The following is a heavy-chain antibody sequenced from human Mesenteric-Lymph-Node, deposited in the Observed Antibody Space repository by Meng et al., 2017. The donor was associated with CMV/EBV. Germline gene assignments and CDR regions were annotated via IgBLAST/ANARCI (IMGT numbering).Heavy chain of an antibody. CDR2: INPNGGDA. J-gene: IGHJ5*02. D-gene: IGHD6-13*01. Sequence: ASVKVSCKASGYTFTSYYIHWVRQAPGQGLEWMGIINPNGGDATYARNFEGRVTMTRDTSTSTVYMDLSSLRSDDTAVYYCARDSSSTLGWCDPWGQGTLVTVSS. CDR1: GYTFTSYY. V-gene: IGHV1-46*01. CDR3: ARDSSSTLGWCDP.